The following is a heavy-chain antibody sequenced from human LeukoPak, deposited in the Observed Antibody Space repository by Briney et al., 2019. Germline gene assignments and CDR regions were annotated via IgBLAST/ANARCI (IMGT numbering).Heavy chain of an antibody. CDR1: GYTFTSYG. V-gene: IGHV1-18*01. D-gene: IGHD2/OR15-2a*01. CDR3: ARASSQYDTTYYFRY. J-gene: IGHJ4*02. Sequence: GASVKVSCKASGYTFTSYGISWARQAPGQGLEWMGWISTYNGNTNHAQKLQGRVTMTTDTSTRTAYMELRSLRADDTAVYYCARASSQYDTTYYFRYWGQGTLVTVSS. CDR2: ISTYNGNT.